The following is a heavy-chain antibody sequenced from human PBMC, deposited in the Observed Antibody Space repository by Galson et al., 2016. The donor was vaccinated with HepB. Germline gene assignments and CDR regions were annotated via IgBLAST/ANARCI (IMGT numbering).Heavy chain of an antibody. J-gene: IGHJ6*02. CDR3: AKDIDSGVNYRYFYAMDV. Sequence: SLRLSCAASGFSFDAYAMHWVRQAPGKGLEWVSGISWNSGSIAYADAVKGRLTISRDNAKKFLYLHMNSLRAEDTALYYCAKDIDSGVNYRYFYAMDVWGQGTTVTVSS. V-gene: IGHV3-9*01. CDR2: ISWNSGSI. CDR1: GFSFDAYA. D-gene: IGHD3-16*02.